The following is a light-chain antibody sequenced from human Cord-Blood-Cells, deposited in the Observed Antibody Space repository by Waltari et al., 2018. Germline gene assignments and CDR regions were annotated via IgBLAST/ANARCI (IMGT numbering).Light chain of an antibody. CDR3: QQYNSYST. CDR1: QSISSW. Sequence: DIQMTQSPSTLSASVGDRVTITCRASQSISSWLAWYHQKPGKAPKLLFYDASSLGSWVPSRFSGSGSGTEFTLTISSLQPDDFATYYCQQYNSYSTFGQGTKVEIK. CDR2: DAS. V-gene: IGKV1-5*01. J-gene: IGKJ1*01.